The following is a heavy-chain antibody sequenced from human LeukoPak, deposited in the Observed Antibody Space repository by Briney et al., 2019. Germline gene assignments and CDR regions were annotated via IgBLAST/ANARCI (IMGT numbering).Heavy chain of an antibody. D-gene: IGHD5-24*01. Sequence: GGSLRLSCAASGFTFSTYGMHWVRQAPGKGLEWVANIKQDGSEKYYVDSVKGRFTISRDNAKNSLYLQMNSLRAEDTAVYYCAREMATIPYYFDYWGQGTLVTVSS. CDR3: AREMATIPYYFDY. CDR2: IKQDGSEK. CDR1: GFTFSTYG. J-gene: IGHJ4*02. V-gene: IGHV3-7*01.